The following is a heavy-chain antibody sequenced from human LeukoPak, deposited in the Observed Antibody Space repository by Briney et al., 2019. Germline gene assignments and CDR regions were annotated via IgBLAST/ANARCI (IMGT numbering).Heavy chain of an antibody. Sequence: ASVKVSCKASGYTFTGYGISWVRQAPGQGLEWMGWISAYNGNTNYAQKLQGRVTMTTDTSTSTAYMELRSLRSDDTAVYYCVRDTTPTSGYYYPDAFHFWGQGTMVTVSS. CDR1: GYTFTGYG. J-gene: IGHJ3*01. CDR3: VRDTTPTSGYYYPDAFHF. CDR2: ISAYNGNT. V-gene: IGHV1-18*01. D-gene: IGHD3-22*01.